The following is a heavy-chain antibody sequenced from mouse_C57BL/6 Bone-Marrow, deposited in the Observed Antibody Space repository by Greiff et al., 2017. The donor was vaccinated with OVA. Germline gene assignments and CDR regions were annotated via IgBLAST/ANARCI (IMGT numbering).Heavy chain of an antibody. Sequence: EVQLVESGGGLVQPGGSLKLSCAASGFTFSDYYMYWVRQTPEKRLEWVAYISNGGGSTYYPDTVKGRFTISIDNAKNTLYLQMSRLKSEDTAMYYCARHDDYYLFAYWGQGTLVTVSA. J-gene: IGHJ3*01. CDR2: ISNGGGST. CDR1: GFTFSDYY. V-gene: IGHV5-12*01. CDR3: ARHDDYYLFAY. D-gene: IGHD2-3*01.